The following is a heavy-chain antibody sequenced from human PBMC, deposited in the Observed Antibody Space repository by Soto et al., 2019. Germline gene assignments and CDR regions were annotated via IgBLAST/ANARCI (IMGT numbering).Heavy chain of an antibody. CDR1: GGTFSTYG. D-gene: IGHD4-17*01. CDR2: IIPKFGTT. CDR3: AREVDPYYGGNSLSLDY. J-gene: IGHJ4*02. Sequence: QVQLVQSGAEVKKPGSSVKVSCKASGGTFSTYGINWVRLAPGQGLEWIGWIIPKFGTTKNAQKFQGRVTVTADESTNTAYMELKYLRSEDTAVYFCAREVDPYYGGNSLSLDYWGQGTLVTVSS. V-gene: IGHV1-69*13.